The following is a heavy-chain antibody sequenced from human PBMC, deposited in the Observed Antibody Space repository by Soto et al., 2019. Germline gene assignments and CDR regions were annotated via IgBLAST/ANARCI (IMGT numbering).Heavy chain of an antibody. V-gene: IGHV1-18*01. CDR2: ISAYNGNT. CDR3: ARDSGGRFLEWPVDY. Sequence: GASVKVSCKASGYTFTSYGISWVRQAPGQGLEWMGWISAYNGNTNYAQKLQGRVTMTTDTSTSTAYMELRSLRSDDTAVYYCARDSGGRFLEWPVDYWGQGTLVTVSS. CDR1: GYTFTSYG. J-gene: IGHJ4*02. D-gene: IGHD3-3*01.